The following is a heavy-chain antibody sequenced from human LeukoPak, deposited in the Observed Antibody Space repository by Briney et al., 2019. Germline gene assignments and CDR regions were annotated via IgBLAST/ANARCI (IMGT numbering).Heavy chain of an antibody. CDR1: GGSISSYY. CDR2: IYYSGST. V-gene: IGHV4-59*01. J-gene: IGHJ6*03. Sequence: PSETLSLTCTVSGGSISSYYWSWIRQPPGKGLEWIGYIYYSGSTNYNPSLKSRVTMSVDTSKNQVSLKLRSVTAADTAVYYCARTTEGYAGGPGYSYYYYMDVWGKGTTVTISS. D-gene: IGHD5-12*01. CDR3: ARTTEGYAGGPGYSYYYYMDV.